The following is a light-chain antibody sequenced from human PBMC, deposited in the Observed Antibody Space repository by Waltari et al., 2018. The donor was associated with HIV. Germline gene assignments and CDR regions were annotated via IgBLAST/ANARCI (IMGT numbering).Light chain of an antibody. Sequence: QSALTQPRSVSGSPGQSVTISCTGSTTNIGAYKFVSWYQHHPGKVPKLLLYDVTTRPSGVPVRFSGSKSGNSASLTISGLQAGDEAHYFCCSYAGDYVWVFGGGTKLTVL. J-gene: IGLJ2*01. CDR1: TTNIGAYKF. CDR2: DVT. V-gene: IGLV2-11*01. CDR3: CSYAGDYVWV.